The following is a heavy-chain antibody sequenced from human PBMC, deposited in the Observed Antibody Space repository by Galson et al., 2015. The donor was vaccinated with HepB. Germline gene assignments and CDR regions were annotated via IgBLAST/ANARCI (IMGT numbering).Heavy chain of an antibody. CDR1: GFTFSSYW. CDR2: INSDGTST. CDR3: ARTQGAINL. Sequence: LRLSCAASGFTFSSYWMHWVRQAPGKGLVWVSRINSDGTSTDYADSVKGRFTISRDNAKNTLYLQMNSLRAEDTAVYYCARTQGAINLWGQGILVTVSS. J-gene: IGHJ4*02. D-gene: IGHD3-10*01. V-gene: IGHV3-74*01.